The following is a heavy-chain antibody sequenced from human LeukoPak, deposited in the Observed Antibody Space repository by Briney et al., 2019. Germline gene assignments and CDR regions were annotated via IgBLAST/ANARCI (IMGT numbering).Heavy chain of an antibody. J-gene: IGHJ4*02. D-gene: IGHD6-19*01. CDR2: IYHSGST. Sequence: PSETLSLTCAVSGGSISSGGYSWSWIRQPPGKGLEWIGYIYHSGSTYYNPSLKSRVTISVDRSKNQFPLKLSSVTAADTAVYYCARSDLGSGWSSPFDYWGQGTLVTVSS. CDR3: ARSDLGSGWSSPFDY. CDR1: GGSISSGGYS. V-gene: IGHV4-30-2*01.